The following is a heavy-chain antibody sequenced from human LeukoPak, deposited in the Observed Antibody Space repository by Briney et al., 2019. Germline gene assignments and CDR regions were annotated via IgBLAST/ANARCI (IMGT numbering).Heavy chain of an antibody. Sequence: GGSLRLSCAASGFGFSSCEMNWVRQAPGKGLEWVSYISSSGSTIHYADSVKGRFTISRDNAKNSLYLQMNSLRAEDTAVYYCAKGRWEVNLSDAFDIWGQGSMVTVSS. CDR1: GFGFSSCE. CDR2: ISSSGSTI. D-gene: IGHD1-26*01. J-gene: IGHJ3*02. V-gene: IGHV3-48*03. CDR3: AKGRWEVNLSDAFDI.